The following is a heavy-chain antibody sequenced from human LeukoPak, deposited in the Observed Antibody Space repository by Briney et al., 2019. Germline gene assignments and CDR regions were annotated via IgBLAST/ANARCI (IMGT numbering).Heavy chain of an antibody. J-gene: IGHJ4*02. D-gene: IGHD1-26*01. Sequence: GRSLRLSCAASGFTFSSYTMHWVRQAPGKGLEWVAVISYDGSGKYYADSVKGRFTISRDNAKNSLYLQMNSVRVEDTAVYYCATEGIVGGGAHFDYWGQGTLVTVSS. CDR3: ATEGIVGGGAHFDY. CDR2: ISYDGSGK. CDR1: GFTFSSYT. V-gene: IGHV3-30-3*01.